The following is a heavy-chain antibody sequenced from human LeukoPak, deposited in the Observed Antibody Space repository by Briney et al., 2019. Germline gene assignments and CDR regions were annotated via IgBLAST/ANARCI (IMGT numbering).Heavy chain of an antibody. CDR1: VTVRSNY. CDR3: ATNVVVVAATGVLDV. V-gene: IGHV3-53*05. Sequence: GGSLRLSCAASVTVRSNYMSWVRQAPGKGLEWVSVIFSGGSTSYADSVKGRFTISRDNSKNTVYLQIDGLRTEDTGVYYCATNVVVVAATGVLDVWGQGAMVIVSS. D-gene: IGHD2-15*01. CDR2: IFSGGST. J-gene: IGHJ3*01.